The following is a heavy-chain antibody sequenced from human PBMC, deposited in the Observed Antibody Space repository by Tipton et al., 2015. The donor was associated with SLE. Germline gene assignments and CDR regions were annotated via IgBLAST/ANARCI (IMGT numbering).Heavy chain of an antibody. CDR3: VRDNYDSSGPGHFYYYFYGMDV. J-gene: IGHJ6*02. CDR2: IKYDGSTT. Sequence: SLRLSCAASGFTFSYSWMHWVRQAPGKGLVWVSRIKYDGSTTRYADSVKGRFTVSRDNAKNTLYLQMNSLRAEDTAVYYCVRDNYDSSGPGHFYYYFYGMDVWGQGTTVTVSS. CDR1: GFTFSYSW. V-gene: IGHV3-74*01. D-gene: IGHD3-22*01.